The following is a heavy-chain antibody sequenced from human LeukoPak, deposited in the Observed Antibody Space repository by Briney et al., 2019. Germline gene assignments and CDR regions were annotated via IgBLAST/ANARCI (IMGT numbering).Heavy chain of an antibody. D-gene: IGHD4-11*01. J-gene: IGHJ4*02. CDR1: GYIFTSHW. V-gene: IGHV5-51*01. Sequence: GESLKISCKGSGYIFTSHWIGWVRQLPGKGLEYMGIINPGDSDTRYSPSFQGQVTISADRSISTAYLQWSSLKASDTAMYYCVREMDDSNSFDSWGQGTLVTVSS. CDR2: INPGDSDT. CDR3: VREMDDSNSFDS.